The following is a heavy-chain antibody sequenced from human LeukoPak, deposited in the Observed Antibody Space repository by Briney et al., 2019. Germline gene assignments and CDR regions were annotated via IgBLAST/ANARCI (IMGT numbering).Heavy chain of an antibody. Sequence: SETLSLTCTVSGGSISSYYWSWIRQPPGKGLEWIGYIYYIGSTNYNPSLKSRVTISVDTSKNQFSLKLSSVTAADTAVYYCARGPPLGYCSSTSCYTEGGDYWGQGTLVTVSS. CDR3: ARGPPLGYCSSTSCYTEGGDY. CDR1: GGSISSYY. D-gene: IGHD2-2*02. J-gene: IGHJ4*02. V-gene: IGHV4-59*12. CDR2: IYYIGST.